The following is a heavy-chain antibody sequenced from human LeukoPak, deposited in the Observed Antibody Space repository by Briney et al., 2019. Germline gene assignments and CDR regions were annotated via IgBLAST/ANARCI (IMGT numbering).Heavy chain of an antibody. Sequence: GGSLRLSCAGSGFNFCIYSMSWVRQAPGKGLEWVSSIGSSGSHIYYADSVKGRFTITRDNANNSLYLQLNSLGAEDTAVYFCAKPGGYCSTPNCRGIGNRFEFWGQGTLVTVSA. J-gene: IGHJ5*01. CDR2: IGSSGSHI. CDR1: GFNFCIYS. CDR3: AKPGGYCSTPNCRGIGNRFEF. V-gene: IGHV3-21*01. D-gene: IGHD2-2*01.